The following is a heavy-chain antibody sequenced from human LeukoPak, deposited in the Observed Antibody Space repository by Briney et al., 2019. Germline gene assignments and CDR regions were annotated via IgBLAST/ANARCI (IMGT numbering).Heavy chain of an antibody. CDR1: GFTFSTNG. J-gene: IGHJ5*02. V-gene: IGHV3-23*01. Sequence: GGSLRLSCVVSGFTFSTNGMSWVRQAPGKGLEWVSGLSGSGSSVYYADSVRGRLTISRDNSRNTLYLQLDSLRADDTAVYYCAKGLNWFAPWGQGTPVIVSS. CDR3: AKGLNWFAP. CDR2: LSGSGSSV. D-gene: IGHD2-8*01.